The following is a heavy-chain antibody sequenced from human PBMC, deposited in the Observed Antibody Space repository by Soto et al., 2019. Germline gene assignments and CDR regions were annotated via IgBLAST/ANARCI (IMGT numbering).Heavy chain of an antibody. CDR2: IYYSGST. D-gene: IGHD3-9*01. CDR1: GGSISSYY. Sequence: SETLSLTCTVSGGSISSYYWSWIRQPPGKGLEWIGYIYYSGSTNYNPSLKSRVTISVDTSKNQFSLKLSSVTAADTAVYYCARVPSNYDILTGYYYYYYMDVWGKGTTVTVSS. V-gene: IGHV4-59*01. CDR3: ARVPSNYDILTGYYYYYYMDV. J-gene: IGHJ6*03.